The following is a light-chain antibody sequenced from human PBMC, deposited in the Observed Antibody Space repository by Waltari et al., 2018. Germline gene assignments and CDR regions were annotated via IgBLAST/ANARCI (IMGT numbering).Light chain of an antibody. CDR2: DVS. V-gene: IGLV2-11*01. CDR3: CSYAGSYTLV. CDR1: SSDVGGYNY. J-gene: IGLJ3*02. Sequence: QSALTESRSVSGSPGQSVTISCTGTSSDVGGYNYFSWYQQHPGKAPKLMIYDVSKRPSGVPVRFSGSKSGNTASLTISGLQAEDEADYYCCSYAGSYTLVFGGGTKLTVL.